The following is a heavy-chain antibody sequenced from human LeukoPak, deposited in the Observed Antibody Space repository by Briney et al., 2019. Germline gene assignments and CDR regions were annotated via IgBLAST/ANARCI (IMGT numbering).Heavy chain of an antibody. CDR1: GFTFSSYS. CDR2: ISSSSSYI. V-gene: IGHV3-21*04. Sequence: GGSLRLSCAASGFTFSSYSMNWVRQAPGRGLEWVSPISSSSSYIYYADSVKGRFTISRDNAKNSLYLQMNSLRAEDTAVYYCAKSYTRIVVVPAAFDYWGQGTLVTVSS. J-gene: IGHJ4*02. D-gene: IGHD2-2*01. CDR3: AKSYTRIVVVPAAFDY.